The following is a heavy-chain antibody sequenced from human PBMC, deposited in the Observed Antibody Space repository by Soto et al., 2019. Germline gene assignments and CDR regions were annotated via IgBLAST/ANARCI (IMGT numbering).Heavy chain of an antibody. V-gene: IGHV4-34*01. J-gene: IGHJ6*02. D-gene: IGHD2-2*02. Sequence: PSETLSLTCAVYGGSFSGYYWSWIRQPPGKGLEWIGEINHSGSTNYNPSLKSRVTISVDTSKNQFSLKLSSVTAADTAVCYCARGRHCSSTSCYTYYYYYYGMDVWGQGTTVTVSS. CDR3: ARGRHCSSTSCYTYYYYYYGMDV. CDR2: INHSGST. CDR1: GGSFSGYY.